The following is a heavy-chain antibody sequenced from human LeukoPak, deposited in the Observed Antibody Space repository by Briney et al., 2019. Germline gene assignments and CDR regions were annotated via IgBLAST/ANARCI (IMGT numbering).Heavy chain of an antibody. CDR3: ATTDIVVVPAAMDLDY. D-gene: IGHD2-2*01. CDR2: FDPEDGET. CDR1: GYTPTELS. Sequence: ASVKVSCKVSGYTPTELSMHWVRQAPGKGLEWMGGFDPEDGETIYAQKFQGRVTMTEDTSTDTAYMELSSLRSEDTAVYYCATTDIVVVPAAMDLDYWGQGTLVTVSS. J-gene: IGHJ4*02. V-gene: IGHV1-24*01.